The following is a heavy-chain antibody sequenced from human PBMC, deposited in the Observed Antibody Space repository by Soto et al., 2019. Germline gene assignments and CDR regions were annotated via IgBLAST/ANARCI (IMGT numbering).Heavy chain of an antibody. D-gene: IGHD3-16*01. CDR2: ISAYSGKT. CDR3: ATDPYLGDHQY. CDR1: GYTFTTYG. J-gene: IGHJ4*02. Sequence: QVQLVQSGGEVKKPGASVKVSCKTSGYTFTTYGISWVRQAPGQGLEWVGWISAYSGKTHYAQKFQGKVTMTTDTATNTAYLELRSLRSDDPAVYYCATDPYLGDHQYWGQGTLVTVSS. V-gene: IGHV1-18*01.